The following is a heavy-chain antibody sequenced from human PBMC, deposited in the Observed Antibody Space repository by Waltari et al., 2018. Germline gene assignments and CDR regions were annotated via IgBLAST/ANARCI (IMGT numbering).Heavy chain of an antibody. CDR3: AREGVSYYGSGSYNL. Sequence: QVQLVQSGAEVKKPGASVKVSCKASGYTFTGYYMHWVRQAPGQGLEWMGRINPKSGGTNYAQKFQGRGTMTRDTSISTAYMELSRLRSDDTAVYYCAREGVSYYGSGSYNLWGQGTLVTVSS. CDR2: INPKSGGT. CDR1: GYTFTGYY. D-gene: IGHD3-10*01. V-gene: IGHV1-2*06. J-gene: IGHJ5*02.